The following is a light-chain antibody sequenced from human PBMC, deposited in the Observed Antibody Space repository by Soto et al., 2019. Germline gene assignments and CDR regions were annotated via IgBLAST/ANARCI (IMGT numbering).Light chain of an antibody. CDR1: QGIRDF. CDR2: AAS. J-gene: IGKJ4*01. V-gene: IGKV1-9*01. CDR3: QQFNVYPLT. Sequence: DIQLTQSPSFLSASVGDRVTITCRASQGIRDFLAWYKQKPGKAPKLLIYAASTWQTGVPTRFSGIASGTEFTLIISNLQPADFATYYCQQFNVYPLTFGGGTKVEIK.